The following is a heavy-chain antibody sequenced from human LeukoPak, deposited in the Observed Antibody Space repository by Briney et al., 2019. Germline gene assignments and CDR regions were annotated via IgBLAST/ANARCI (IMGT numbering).Heavy chain of an antibody. CDR1: GFTFSNYW. J-gene: IGHJ4*02. Sequence: GGSLRLSCAASGFTFSNYWMHWVRQTPEKGLVWVSRIGTDGAYTSSADSVKGRFTMPRDNAKNTLYLQMSSLRVEDTAVYYCVRDGQELAFDKWGQGTLVTVSS. CDR2: IGTDGAYT. D-gene: IGHD1-1*01. CDR3: VRDGQELAFDK. V-gene: IGHV3-74*01.